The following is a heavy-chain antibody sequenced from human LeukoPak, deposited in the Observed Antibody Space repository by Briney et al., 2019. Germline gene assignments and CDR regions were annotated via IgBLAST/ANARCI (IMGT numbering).Heavy chain of an antibody. J-gene: IGHJ4*02. CDR3: TRDTEGSLDY. CDR2: INRDGSTK. Sequence: GGSLRLSCAASGFTFSNSWMAWVRQAPGKGLQWVANINRDGSTKHYADSLKGRFTISRDNPKNSLYLQMNNLRADNTAVYYCTRDTEGSLDYWGQGILVTVAS. V-gene: IGHV3-7*01. D-gene: IGHD1-26*01. CDR1: GFTFSNSW.